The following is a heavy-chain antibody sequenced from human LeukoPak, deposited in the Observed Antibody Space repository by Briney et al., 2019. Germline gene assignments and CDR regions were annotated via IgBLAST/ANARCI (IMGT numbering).Heavy chain of an antibody. D-gene: IGHD1-1*01. J-gene: IGHJ4*02. CDR1: GFTFSDYD. CDR2: IGTAGDT. Sequence: PGGSLRLSCAASGFTFSDYDMHWARQATGKGLEWVSAIGTAGDTYYTGSVKGRFTISRENAKNSLYLQMNSLRAGDTAVYYCARVAKERVSGVYYFDYWGQGTLVTVSS. CDR3: ARVAKERVSGVYYFDY. V-gene: IGHV3-13*01.